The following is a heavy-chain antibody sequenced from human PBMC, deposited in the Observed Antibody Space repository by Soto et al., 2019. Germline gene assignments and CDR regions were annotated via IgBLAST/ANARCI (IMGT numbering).Heavy chain of an antibody. Sequence: QVQLQQWCAGLLKPSETLSLTCAVYGGSFSGHYWSWIRQYPGKGLEWIAEINHRGSTNYNPSLKSRVTMSVDTPKNQFSLRLGSVTAADTAVYYCARGYPGSIVSTALATSYWFDYWGQGGLVTVSA. J-gene: IGHJ5*01. CDR1: GGSFSGHY. CDR3: ARGYPGSIVSTALATSYWFDY. V-gene: IGHV4-34*01. CDR2: INHRGST. D-gene: IGHD2-21*02.